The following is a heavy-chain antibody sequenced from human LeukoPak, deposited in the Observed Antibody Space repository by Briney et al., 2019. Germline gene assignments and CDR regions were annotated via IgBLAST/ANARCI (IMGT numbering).Heavy chain of an antibody. Sequence: SETLSLTCAVYGGSFSGYYWSWIRQPPGKGLEWIGEINHSGSTNYNPSLKSRVTISVDTSKNQFSLKLSSVTAADTAVYYCARGSRHTLRYFDWLVRYYFDYWGQGTLATVSS. J-gene: IGHJ4*02. D-gene: IGHD3-9*01. V-gene: IGHV4-34*01. CDR3: ARGSRHTLRYFDWLVRYYFDY. CDR2: INHSGST. CDR1: GGSFSGYY.